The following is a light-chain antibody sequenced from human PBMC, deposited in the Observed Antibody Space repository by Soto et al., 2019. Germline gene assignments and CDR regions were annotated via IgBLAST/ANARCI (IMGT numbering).Light chain of an antibody. V-gene: IGKV3-20*01. CDR2: GAS. Sequence: EIVLTQSPGTLSLSPGERATLSCRASQSVSSFYLAWYQQKPGQAPRLLIYGASSRATGIPDRFSGSGSGTDFSLTISRLEPEDFAVYYCQHYGGSPYTFGQGTKLEIK. CDR1: QSVSSFY. CDR3: QHYGGSPYT. J-gene: IGKJ2*01.